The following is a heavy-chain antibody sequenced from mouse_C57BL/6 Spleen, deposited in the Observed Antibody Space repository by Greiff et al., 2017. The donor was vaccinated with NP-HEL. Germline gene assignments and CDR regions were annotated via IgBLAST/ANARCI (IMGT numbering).Heavy chain of an antibody. J-gene: IGHJ4*01. CDR2: IWRGGST. D-gene: IGHD1-1*01. V-gene: IGHV2-5*01. Sequence: VQLVESGPGLVQPSQSLSITCTVSGFSLTSYGVHWVRQSPGKGLEWLGVIWRGGSTDYNAAFMSRLSITKDNSKSQVFFKMNSLQADDTAIYYCAKNWGTTVVGAMDYWGQGTSVTVSS. CDR3: AKNWGTTVVGAMDY. CDR1: GFSLTSYG.